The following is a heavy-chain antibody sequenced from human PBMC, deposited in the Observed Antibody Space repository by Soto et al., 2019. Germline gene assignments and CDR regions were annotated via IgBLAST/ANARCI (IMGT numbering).Heavy chain of an antibody. CDR2: IIPIFGTA. Sequence: QVQLVQSGAEVKKPGSSVKVSCKASGGTFSRYSISWVRQAPGQGFGWMGGIIPIFGTANYAQKFQGRVTITADDPTSTAYMELSSLRSEDTAVYYCARAAVTGRYYGLDVWGQGTTVTVSS. D-gene: IGHD4-17*01. CDR3: ARAAVTGRYYGLDV. CDR1: GGTFSRYS. J-gene: IGHJ6*02. V-gene: IGHV1-69*01.